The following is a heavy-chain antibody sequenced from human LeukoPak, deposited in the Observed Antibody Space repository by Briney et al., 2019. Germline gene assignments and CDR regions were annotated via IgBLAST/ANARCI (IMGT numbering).Heavy chain of an antibody. V-gene: IGHV3-74*03. CDR3: ARDQRVTGRPDIDY. CDR1: GFTFRNHW. J-gene: IGHJ4*02. D-gene: IGHD6-6*01. Sequence: VGSLRHSCAASGFTFRNHWMHWVRQTPGKGLVWVSRISSDGSSTTYADSVKGRFTISRDNAKNTLYLQMNNLRAEDTAMYYCARDQRVTGRPDIDYVGQGTLVIVSS. CDR2: ISSDGSST.